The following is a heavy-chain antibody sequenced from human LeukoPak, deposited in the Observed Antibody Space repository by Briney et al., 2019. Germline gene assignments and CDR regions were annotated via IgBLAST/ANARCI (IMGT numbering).Heavy chain of an antibody. CDR3: ARLWGDATIYDL. Sequence: GGSLRLSCAASQFTLRNFWMSWVRQAPGKGLEWVATINRDGSVTHYVDSVKGRFTVSRDNAKNSLSLQANSLRVEDTAVYYCARLWGDATIYDLWGQGTLVTVSS. D-gene: IGHD5-24*01. V-gene: IGHV3-7*01. CDR2: INRDGSVT. J-gene: IGHJ4*02. CDR1: QFTLRNFW.